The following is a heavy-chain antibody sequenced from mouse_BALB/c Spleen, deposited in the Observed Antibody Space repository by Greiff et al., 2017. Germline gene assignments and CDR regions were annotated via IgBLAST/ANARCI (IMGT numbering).Heavy chain of an antibody. CDR2: IDPENGNT. CDR3: SYSSGPWFAY. J-gene: IGHJ3*01. CDR1: GFNIKDYY. D-gene: IGHD3-1*01. V-gene: IGHV14-1*02. Sequence: EVKLVESGAELVRPGALVKLSCKASGFNIKDYYMHWVKQRPEQGLEWIGWIDPENGNTIYDPKFQGKASITADTSSNTAYLQLSSLTSEDTAVYYCSYSSGPWFAYWGQGTLVTVSA.